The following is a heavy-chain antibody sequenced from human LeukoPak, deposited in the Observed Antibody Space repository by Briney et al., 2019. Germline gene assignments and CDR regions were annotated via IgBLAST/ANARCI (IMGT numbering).Heavy chain of an antibody. D-gene: IGHD6-19*01. V-gene: IGHV3-48*03. J-gene: IGHJ4*02. CDR3: GRGEAVAGINFDY. Sequence: GGSLRLSCAASGFTFSSYEINWVCQAPGTGPEWGLYISSNSSTIYYADSVKGRFTISRDNAKNSLYLQMNSLRAEDTAVYYCGRGEAVAGINFDYWGQGTLVTVSS. CDR2: ISSNSSTI. CDR1: GFTFSSYE.